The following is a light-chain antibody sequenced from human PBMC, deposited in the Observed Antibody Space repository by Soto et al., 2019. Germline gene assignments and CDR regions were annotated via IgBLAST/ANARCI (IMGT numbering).Light chain of an antibody. J-gene: IGLJ1*01. V-gene: IGLV2-14*01. CDR2: DVS. CDR1: NSEFGGYNY. Sequence: SVLTQPASVSGSPGQSVTSSCPGTNSEFGGYNYVSWYQQHPGKAPKLMIYDVSNRPSGVSNRFSGSKSGNTASLTISGLQAEDEADYYCSSYTSSSTLGVFGTGTKDTVL. CDR3: SSYTSSSTLGV.